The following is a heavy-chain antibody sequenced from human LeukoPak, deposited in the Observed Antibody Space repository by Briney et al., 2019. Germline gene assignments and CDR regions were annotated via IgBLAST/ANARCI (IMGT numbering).Heavy chain of an antibody. CDR2: ISGSGGST. D-gene: IGHD3-10*01. J-gene: IGHJ6*03. Sequence: PGGSLRLSCAASGFTFSSYSMNWVRQAPGKGLEWVSAISGSGGSTYYADSVKGRFTISRDNSKNTLYLQMNSLRAEDTAVYYCAKEYYYGSGSYNYYMDVWGKGTTVTVSS. V-gene: IGHV3-23*01. CDR3: AKEYYYGSGSYNYYMDV. CDR1: GFTFSSYS.